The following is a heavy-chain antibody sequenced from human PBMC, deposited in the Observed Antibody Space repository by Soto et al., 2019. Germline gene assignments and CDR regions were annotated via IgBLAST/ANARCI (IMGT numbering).Heavy chain of an antibody. J-gene: IGHJ6*02. D-gene: IGHD3-3*01. V-gene: IGHV3-33*01. CDR1: GFTFSSYG. Sequence: QVQLVESGGGVVQPGRSLRLSCAASGFTFSSYGMHWVRQAPGKGLEWVAVIWYDGSNKYYADSVKGRFTISRDNSKNTLYLQMNSLRAEDTAVYYCARGMFWSGYYPFIRYYYYGMDVWGQGTTVTVSS. CDR3: ARGMFWSGYYPFIRYYYYGMDV. CDR2: IWYDGSNK.